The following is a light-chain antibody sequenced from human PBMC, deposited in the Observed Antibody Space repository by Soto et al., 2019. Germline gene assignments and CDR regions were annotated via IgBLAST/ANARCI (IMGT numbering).Light chain of an antibody. CDR2: EVV. CDR3: KSYAGSNTYV. Sequence: QSALTQPPSAPGSPGQSVTISCTGTKNDIAVYVFVSWYQHHPGKAPRLIIYEVVQRPSGVSDRFSGSKSGNTASLSVSGLQAADEADYFCKSYAGSNTYVFGSGTKVTVL. CDR1: KNDIAVYVF. V-gene: IGLV2-8*01. J-gene: IGLJ1*01.